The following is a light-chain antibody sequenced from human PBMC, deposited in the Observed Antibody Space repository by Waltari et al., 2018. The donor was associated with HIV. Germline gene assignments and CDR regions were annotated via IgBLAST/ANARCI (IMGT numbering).Light chain of an antibody. CDR1: QSVGTS. V-gene: IGKV3-15*01. J-gene: IGKJ1*01. CDR3: LQYGSWPWT. CDR2: GAS. Sequence: EVVMRQSPATLSVSPGERLTLSCRASQSVGTSLAWYQQKPGQTPSLLIYGASARFTSVPARFSGSGSGTEFTLTVTSLQSEDFAFYYCLQYGSWPWTFGQGTKVEIK.